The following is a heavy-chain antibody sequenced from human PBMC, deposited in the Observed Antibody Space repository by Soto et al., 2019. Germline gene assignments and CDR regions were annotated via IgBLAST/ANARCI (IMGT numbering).Heavy chain of an antibody. Sequence: QVQLVESGGGVVQPGRSLRLSCAASGFTFSSYGMHWVRQAPDKGLEWVAVISYDGSNKYYADSVTGRFTISRDNSKNTLYLQMNSLRAEDTAVYYCAKEYCSGGSGYLSVAQHWGQGTLVTVSS. D-gene: IGHD2-15*01. CDR2: ISYDGSNK. CDR1: GFTFSSYG. V-gene: IGHV3-30*18. CDR3: AKEYCSGGSGYLSVAQH. J-gene: IGHJ1*01.